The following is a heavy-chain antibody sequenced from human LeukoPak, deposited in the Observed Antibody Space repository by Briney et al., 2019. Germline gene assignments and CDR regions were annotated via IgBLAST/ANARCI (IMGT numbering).Heavy chain of an antibody. CDR2: ISYDGSNK. D-gene: IGHD1-26*01. V-gene: IGHV3-30*14. CDR3: ASSPATTVLYGMDV. J-gene: IGHJ6*02. Sequence: GGSLRLSCAASGFTFSSYAMHWVRQAPGKGLEWVAVISYDGSNKYYADSVKGRFTISRDNSKNTLYLQMNSLRAEDTAVYYCASSPATTVLYGMDVWGQGTTVTVSS. CDR1: GFTFSSYA.